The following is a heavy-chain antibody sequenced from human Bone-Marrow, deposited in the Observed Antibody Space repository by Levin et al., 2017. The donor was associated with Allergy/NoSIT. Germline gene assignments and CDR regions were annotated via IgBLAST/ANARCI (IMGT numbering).Heavy chain of an antibody. CDR3: AGQMNCSGGSCYDYGMDV. CDR1: GFTFSSYG. V-gene: IGHV3-33*01. Sequence: GESLKISCAASGFTFSSYGMHWVRQAPGKGLEWVAVIWYDGSNKYYADSVKGRFTISRDNSKNTLYLQMNSLRAEDTAVYYCAGQMNCSGGSCYDYGMDVWGQGTTVTVSS. D-gene: IGHD2-15*01. CDR2: IWYDGSNK. J-gene: IGHJ6*02.